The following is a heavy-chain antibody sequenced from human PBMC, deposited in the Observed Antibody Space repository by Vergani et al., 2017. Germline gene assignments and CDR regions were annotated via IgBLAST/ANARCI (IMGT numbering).Heavy chain of an antibody. CDR1: GFTFSSYA. V-gene: IGHV3-23*01. Sequence: EVQLLESGGGLVQPGGSQRLSCAASGFTFSSYAMNWVRQAPGKGLEWVLSISGSGGSTYYADSVRGRFTISRDNSKNTLYLQMKGLRAEDTAVYYCAKNPVLRIVGVFTLDYWGQGALVTVSS. D-gene: IGHD1-26*01. J-gene: IGHJ4*02. CDR2: ISGSGGST. CDR3: AKNPVLRIVGVFTLDY.